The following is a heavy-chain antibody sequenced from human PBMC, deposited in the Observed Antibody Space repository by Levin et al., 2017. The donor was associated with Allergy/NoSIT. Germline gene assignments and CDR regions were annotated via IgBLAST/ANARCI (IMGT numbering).Heavy chain of an antibody. Sequence: KSSETLSLTCAVSGGSISSSNWWSWVRQPPGKGLEWIGEIYHSGSTNYNPSLKSRVTISVDKSKNQFSLKLSSVTAGDTAVYYCASRGTMVRAITVGAFDIWGQGTMVTVSS. CDR1: GGSISSSNW. V-gene: IGHV4-4*02. CDR2: IYHSGST. D-gene: IGHD3-10*01. CDR3: ASRGTMVRAITVGAFDI. J-gene: IGHJ3*02.